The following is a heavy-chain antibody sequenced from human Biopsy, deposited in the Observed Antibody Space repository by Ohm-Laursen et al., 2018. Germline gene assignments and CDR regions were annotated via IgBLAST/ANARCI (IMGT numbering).Heavy chain of an antibody. V-gene: IGHV4-39*01. Sequence: SETLSLTCTVSGGSISSGSNYWAWIRQPPGKGLEWIGSVYHSGTTYYSPSLKSRVTISEDTSKNQLSLKVTSATAADTAAYYCARHDGNGPFALDSWGQGTLVTVSS. D-gene: IGHD5-24*01. CDR2: VYHSGTT. J-gene: IGHJ4*02. CDR1: GGSISSGSNY. CDR3: ARHDGNGPFALDS.